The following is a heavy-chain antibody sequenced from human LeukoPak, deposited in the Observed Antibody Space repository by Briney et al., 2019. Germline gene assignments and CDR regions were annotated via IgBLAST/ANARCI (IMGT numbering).Heavy chain of an antibody. CDR2: MNPNSGNT. CDR1: GYTFTSYD. Sequence: ASVKVSCKASGYTFTSYDINWVRQATGQGLEWMGWMNPNSGNTGYAQKFQGRVTITRNTSISTAYMELSSLRSEDTAVYYCARTLRTRNMYSGSYYFGYWGQGTLVTVSS. V-gene: IGHV1-8*03. J-gene: IGHJ4*02. D-gene: IGHD1-26*01. CDR3: ARTLRTRNMYSGSYYFGY.